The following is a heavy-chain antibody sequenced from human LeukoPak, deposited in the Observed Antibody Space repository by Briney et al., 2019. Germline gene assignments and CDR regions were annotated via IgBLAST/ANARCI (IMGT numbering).Heavy chain of an antibody. CDR1: GGSISSSSYY. CDR3: ARRFYGSGSYSGY. V-gene: IGHV4-39*07. D-gene: IGHD3-10*01. CDR2: IYYSGST. Sequence: SETLSLTCTVSGGSISSSSYYWGWIRQPPGKGLEWIGSIYYSGSTYYNPSLKSRVTISVDTSKNQFSLKLSSVTAADTAVYYCARRFYGSGSYSGYWGQGTLVTVSS. J-gene: IGHJ4*02.